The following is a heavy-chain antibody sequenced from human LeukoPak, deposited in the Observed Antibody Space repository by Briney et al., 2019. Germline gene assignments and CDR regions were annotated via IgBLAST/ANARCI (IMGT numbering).Heavy chain of an antibody. Sequence: PGGSLRLSCAASGFTFSSYSMNWVSQAPGKGLEWVSYISSSSSTIYYADSVKGRFTISRDNAKNTLYLQMNSLRAEDTAVYDCARRSAAKDAFDIWGQGTMVTVSS. CDR3: ARRSAAKDAFDI. CDR2: ISSSSSTI. CDR1: GFTFSSYS. D-gene: IGHD6-25*01. V-gene: IGHV3-48*04. J-gene: IGHJ3*02.